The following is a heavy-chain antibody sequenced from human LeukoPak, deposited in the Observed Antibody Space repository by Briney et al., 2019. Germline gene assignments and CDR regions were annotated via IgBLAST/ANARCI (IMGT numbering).Heavy chain of an antibody. J-gene: IGHJ5*02. CDR3: ARADRLHGGPYLIGP. CDR2: INPNSGGK. Sequence: ASVKVSCKTSGYSFSDYYMHWVRQAPGQGLEWMGCINPNSGGKNSAHKFQGRVTITRDTSNSTVYMEVSWLTSDDTAIYYCARADRLHGGPYLIGPWGQGTLLTVSS. V-gene: IGHV1-2*02. D-gene: IGHD2-21*01. CDR1: GYSFSDYY.